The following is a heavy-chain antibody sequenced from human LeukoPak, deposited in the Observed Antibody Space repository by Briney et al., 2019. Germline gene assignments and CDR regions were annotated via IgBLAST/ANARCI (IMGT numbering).Heavy chain of an antibody. D-gene: IGHD4-11*01. CDR1: GFTFKDAW. CDR2: IKSKTDGGTT. CDR3: STDGGTVPHYDNYVSDFDY. V-gene: IGHV3-15*01. J-gene: IGHJ4*02. Sequence: PGGSLRLPCEASGFTFKDAWMSWVRQSPGKGLEWVGRIKSKTDGGTTDYAAPVKGRFTISRDDSKNLLYLQINSLKTEDTAVYYCSTDGGTVPHYDNYVSDFDYWGQGTLVTVSS.